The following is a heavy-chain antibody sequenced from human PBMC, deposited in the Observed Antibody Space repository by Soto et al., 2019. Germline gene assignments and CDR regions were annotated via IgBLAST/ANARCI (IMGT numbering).Heavy chain of an antibody. D-gene: IGHD1-26*01. CDR2: IGPYNGHT. CDR1: GYTFTSYG. V-gene: IGHV1-18*01. Sequence: QVQLVQSGAEVKKPGASVKVSCKASGYTFTSYGISWVRQAPGQGLEWMGWIGPYNGHTHYAQKLQGRVTMTTDTSTSTAYMALRSLISDDTAVYYCARDWKENVGSTSYYWGQGTLVAVSS. CDR3: ARDWKENVGSTSYY. J-gene: IGHJ4*02.